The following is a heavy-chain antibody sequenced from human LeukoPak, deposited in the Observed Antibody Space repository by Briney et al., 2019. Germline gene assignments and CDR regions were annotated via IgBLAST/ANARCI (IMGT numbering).Heavy chain of an antibody. D-gene: IGHD4-17*01. CDR2: IYYSGST. V-gene: IGHV4-59*01. CDR3: ERVSTVTFYWYFDL. CDR1: GGSISSYY. Sequence: PSETLSLTCTVSGGSISSYYWSWIRQPPGKGLEWIGYIYYSGSTNYNPSLKSRVTISVDTSKNQFSLKLSSVTAADTAVYYCERVSTVTFYWYFDLWGRGTLVTVSS. J-gene: IGHJ2*01.